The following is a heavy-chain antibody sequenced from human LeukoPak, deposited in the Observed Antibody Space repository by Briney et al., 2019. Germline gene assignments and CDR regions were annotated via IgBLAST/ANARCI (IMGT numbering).Heavy chain of an antibody. J-gene: IGHJ6*03. CDR2: INHSGST. Sequence: SETLSLTCAVYGGSFSGYYWSWLRQPPGKGLEWIGEINHSGSTNYNPSLKSRVTISVDTSKNQFSLKLSSVTAADTAVYYCARGRIAVAGSRLNYMDVWGKGTTVTVSS. D-gene: IGHD6-19*01. V-gene: IGHV4-34*01. CDR1: GGSFSGYY. CDR3: ARGRIAVAGSRLNYMDV.